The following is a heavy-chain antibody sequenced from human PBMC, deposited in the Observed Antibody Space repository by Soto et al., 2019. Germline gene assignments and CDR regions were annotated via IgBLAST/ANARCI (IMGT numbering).Heavy chain of an antibody. V-gene: IGHV1-2*04. Sequence: GASVKVSCKASGYTFTGYYMHWVRQAPGQGLEWMGWINPNSGGTNYAQKFQGWVTMTRDTSTSTAYMELRSLRSDDTAVYYCARVSEWLTPDYWGQGTLVTVSS. CDR3: ARVSEWLTPDY. J-gene: IGHJ4*02. CDR1: GYTFTGYY. D-gene: IGHD6-19*01. CDR2: INPNSGGT.